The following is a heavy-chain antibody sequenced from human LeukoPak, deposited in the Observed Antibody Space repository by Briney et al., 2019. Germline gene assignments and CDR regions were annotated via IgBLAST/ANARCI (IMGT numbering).Heavy chain of an antibody. V-gene: IGHV3-30*04. J-gene: IGHJ5*02. Sequence: GGSLRLSCAASGFTFSSYAMHWVRQAPGKGLEWVAVISYDGSNKYYADPVKGRFTISRDNSKNTLYLQMNSLRAEDTAVYYCARDIVTASNWFDPWGQGTLVTVSS. D-gene: IGHD1-26*01. CDR1: GFTFSSYA. CDR3: ARDIVTASNWFDP. CDR2: ISYDGSNK.